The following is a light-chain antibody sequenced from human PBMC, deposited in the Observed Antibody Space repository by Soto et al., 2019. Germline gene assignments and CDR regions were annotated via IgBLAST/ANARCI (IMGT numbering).Light chain of an antibody. Sequence: DIQMTQSPSSLSAFVGDRVTITCQASQDIYNSLNWYQQKPGKAPKLLIYAASNLETGVPSRFSGSGSGTDFTFTISSLQPEDIATYYCQHYDKLPPTFGPGNKVDIK. J-gene: IGKJ3*01. V-gene: IGKV1-33*01. CDR1: QDIYNS. CDR2: AAS. CDR3: QHYDKLPPT.